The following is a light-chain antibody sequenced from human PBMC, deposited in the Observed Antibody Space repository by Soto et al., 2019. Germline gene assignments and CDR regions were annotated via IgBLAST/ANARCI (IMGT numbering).Light chain of an antibody. J-gene: IGLJ2*01. CDR3: SSYRSSSTLGV. Sequence: QSVLTQPASVSGSSGQSITISCTGSSSDVGGYNYVSWYQQHPGKAPKLMIYDVSNRPSGVSNRFSGSKSGNTASLTISGLQAEDEADYYCSSYRSSSTLGVFGGGTQLTVL. CDR2: DVS. V-gene: IGLV2-14*01. CDR1: SSDVGGYNY.